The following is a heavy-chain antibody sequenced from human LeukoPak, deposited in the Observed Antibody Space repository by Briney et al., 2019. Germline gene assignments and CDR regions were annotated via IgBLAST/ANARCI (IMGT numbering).Heavy chain of an antibody. Sequence: PSETLSLTCTVSGGSISSSSYYWGWIRQPPGKGLEWIGSMYASGSTYYNPSLKSRVTISVDTSKNQFSLKLSSVTAADTAVYYCARSGSGYLRYYFDYWGQGTLVTVSS. CDR3: ARSGSGYLRYYFDY. D-gene: IGHD5-12*01. CDR1: GGSISSSSYY. CDR2: MYASGST. V-gene: IGHV4-39*07. J-gene: IGHJ4*02.